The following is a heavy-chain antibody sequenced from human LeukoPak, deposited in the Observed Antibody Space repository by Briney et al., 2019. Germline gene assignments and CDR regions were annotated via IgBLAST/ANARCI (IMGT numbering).Heavy chain of an antibody. D-gene: IGHD3-22*01. J-gene: IGHJ4*02. Sequence: GGSLRLSCAASGFTFSSYGMHWVRQAPGKGLEWVAVIWYDGSNKDYADSVKGRFTISRDNAKNSLYLQMNSLRAEDTALYYCARDFHDSSGYYTYFFDYWGQGTLVTVSS. CDR2: IWYDGSNK. CDR1: GFTFSSYG. V-gene: IGHV3-33*01. CDR3: ARDFHDSSGYYTYFFDY.